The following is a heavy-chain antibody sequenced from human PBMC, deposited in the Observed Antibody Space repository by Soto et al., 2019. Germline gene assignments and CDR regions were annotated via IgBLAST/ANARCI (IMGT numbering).Heavy chain of an antibody. J-gene: IGHJ6*02. Sequence: QVQLVESGGGVVQPGRSPRLSCGASGFIFSNYAMYWVRQAPGKGLEWVAVISSDESNKYYADSVKGRFTISRDNSKNTLYLQMNSLRAEDTAMYYCARLPGYCAGSSCYGDYYYGMDVWGQGTTVTVSS. D-gene: IGHD2-15*01. CDR2: ISSDESNK. V-gene: IGHV3-30-3*01. CDR3: ARLPGYCAGSSCYGDYYYGMDV. CDR1: GFIFSNYA.